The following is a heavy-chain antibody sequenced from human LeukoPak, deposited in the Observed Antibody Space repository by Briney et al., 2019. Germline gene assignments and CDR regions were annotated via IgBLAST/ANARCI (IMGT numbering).Heavy chain of an antibody. V-gene: IGHV3-48*02. CDR2: ISSRSGTI. CDR1: GFTFSTYS. CDR3: ARDYDTTGRAFDI. D-gene: IGHD3-22*01. J-gene: IGHJ3*02. Sequence: GGSLRLSCAASGFTFSTYSMNWVRQAPGKGLEWVSYISSRSGTIHYADSVKGRFTISRDNAKNSMYLQMNSLRDEDTAVYYCARDYDTTGRAFDIWGQATMVTVSS.